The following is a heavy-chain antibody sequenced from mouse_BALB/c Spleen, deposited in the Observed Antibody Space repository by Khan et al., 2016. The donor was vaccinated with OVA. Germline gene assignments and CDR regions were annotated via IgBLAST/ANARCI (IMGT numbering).Heavy chain of an antibody. Sequence: VQLKESGPELMKPGASVKISCKASGYSFTSYYIHWVKESHGKSLEWIGYIDPFSGGTTYNQKFKGRATLTVDKSSSTAYMHLSNLTSEDSAVYYCTRHGYVAWFTYWGQGTLVTVSA. CDR2: IDPFSGGT. CDR3: TRHGYVAWFTY. D-gene: IGHD2-2*01. J-gene: IGHJ3*01. CDR1: GYSFTSYY. V-gene: IGHV1S135*01.